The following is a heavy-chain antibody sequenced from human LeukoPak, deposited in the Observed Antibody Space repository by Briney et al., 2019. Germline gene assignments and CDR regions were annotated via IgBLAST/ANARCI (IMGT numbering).Heavy chain of an antibody. Sequence: ASVKVSCKASGGTFSSYTISWVRQAPGQGLEWIGRIIPVLGIANYALKFQGRVTITADKSTSTAYMELSSLRSEDTAVYYFAREVYPRGPMDVWGKGTTVTVSS. V-gene: IGHV1-69*04. CDR2: IIPVLGIA. D-gene: IGHD5/OR15-5a*01. CDR3: AREVYPRGPMDV. J-gene: IGHJ6*03. CDR1: GGTFSSYT.